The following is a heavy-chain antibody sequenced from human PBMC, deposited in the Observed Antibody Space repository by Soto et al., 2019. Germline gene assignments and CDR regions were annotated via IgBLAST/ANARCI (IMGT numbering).Heavy chain of an antibody. CDR3: AGGFLLVPAPPNWFDP. V-gene: IGHV4-30-4*01. D-gene: IGHD2-2*01. J-gene: IGHJ5*02. Sequence: SETLSLTCTVSGGSVRSADYYWSWIRQPPGKGLELIGYIYYSGSTYYNPSLKSRITMSVDTSKNQFSLKLTSVTAADTAVYYCAGGFLLVPAPPNWFDPWGQGTLVTVSS. CDR1: GGSVRSADYY. CDR2: IYYSGST.